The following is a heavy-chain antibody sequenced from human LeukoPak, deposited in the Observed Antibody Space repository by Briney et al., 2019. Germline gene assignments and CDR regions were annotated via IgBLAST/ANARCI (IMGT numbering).Heavy chain of an antibody. Sequence: SETLSLTCAVSNFSISSGYYWGWVRQPPGKGPEGIGSMHYSGSTYYNPSLKSRVTISIDTSKNQFSLKLRSVTAADTAMFYCARARQPFLNDAFDVWGQGTMLTVSS. CDR3: ARARQPFLNDAFDV. CDR2: MHYSGST. J-gene: IGHJ3*01. D-gene: IGHD2-2*01. V-gene: IGHV4-38-2*01. CDR1: NFSISSGYY.